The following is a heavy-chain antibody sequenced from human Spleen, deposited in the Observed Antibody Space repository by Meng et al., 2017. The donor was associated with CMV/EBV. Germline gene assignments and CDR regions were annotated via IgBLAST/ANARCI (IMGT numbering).Heavy chain of an antibody. Sequence: TFTSYAMTWVRQAPGKGLEYISATTGGGVNTFHADSVKGRFTISRDNSKNTLYLQMNDLRAEDTAVYYCAKGKGEYCSSTICYPFDYWGQGTLVTVSS. CDR3: AKGKGEYCSSTICYPFDY. D-gene: IGHD2-2*01. CDR1: TFTSYA. CDR2: TTGGGVNT. V-gene: IGHV3-23*01. J-gene: IGHJ4*02.